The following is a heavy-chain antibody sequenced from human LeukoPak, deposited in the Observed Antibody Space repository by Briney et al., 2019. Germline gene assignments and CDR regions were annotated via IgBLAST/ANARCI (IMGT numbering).Heavy chain of an antibody. CDR1: GGTFSSYA. V-gene: IGHV1-69*05. Sequence: ASVKVSCKASGGTFSSYAISWVRQAPGQGLEWMGGIIPIFGTANYAQKFQGRVTITTDESTSTAYMELSSLRAEDTAVYYCAKLVGGAIRYYFDYWGQGTLVTVSS. J-gene: IGHJ4*02. CDR2: IIPIFGTA. D-gene: IGHD2-8*02. CDR3: AKLVGGAIRYYFDY.